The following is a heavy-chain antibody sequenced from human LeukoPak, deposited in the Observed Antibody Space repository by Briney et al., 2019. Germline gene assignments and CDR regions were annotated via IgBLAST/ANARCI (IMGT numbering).Heavy chain of an antibody. Sequence: SETLSLTCTVSGGSISSGDYYWSWIRQPPGKGLEWIGYIYYSGSTYYNPSLKSRVTISVDKSKNKVSLKLNSVTAADTAVYYCARVSGYSGYDWFDYWGQGTLVTVSS. V-gene: IGHV4-30-4*01. CDR1: GGSISSGDYY. D-gene: IGHD5-12*01. CDR3: ARVSGYSGYDWFDY. CDR2: IYYSGST. J-gene: IGHJ4*02.